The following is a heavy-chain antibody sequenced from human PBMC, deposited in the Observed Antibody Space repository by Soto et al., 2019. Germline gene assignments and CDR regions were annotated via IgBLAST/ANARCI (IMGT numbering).Heavy chain of an antibody. CDR2: IDPSDSNT. Sequence: GESLKISCQASGYRFSTYWITWLRHMPGKGLEWMGRIDPSDSNTRYSPSLQGQVTISVDKSISTAYLQWSSLKATDTAMYYCARHAYDFWSGHPNPRYYYGMDVWGQGTTVTVSS. CDR3: ARHAYDFWSGHPNPRYYYGMDV. J-gene: IGHJ6*02. D-gene: IGHD3-3*01. V-gene: IGHV5-51*01. CDR1: GYRFSTYW.